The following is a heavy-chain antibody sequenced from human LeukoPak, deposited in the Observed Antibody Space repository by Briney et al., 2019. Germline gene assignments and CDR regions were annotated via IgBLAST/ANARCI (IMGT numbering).Heavy chain of an antibody. D-gene: IGHD4-17*01. Sequence: PGGSPRLSCAASGFTFSSYAMHWVRQAPGKGLEWVAVISYDGSNKYYADSVKGRFTISRDNSKNTLYLQMNSLRAEDTAVYYCARDSNGDFDYWGEGELVTVSS. CDR3: ARDSNGDFDY. CDR2: ISYDGSNK. CDR1: GFTFSSYA. J-gene: IGHJ4*02. V-gene: IGHV3-30-3*01.